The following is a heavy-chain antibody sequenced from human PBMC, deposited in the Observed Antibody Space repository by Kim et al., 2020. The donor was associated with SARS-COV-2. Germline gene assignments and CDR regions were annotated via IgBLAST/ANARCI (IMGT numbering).Heavy chain of an antibody. V-gene: IGHV3-74*01. J-gene: IGHJ4*02. CDR2: FNSDGSST. Sequence: VRQVPGKGLVWVSRFNSDGSSTSYADSVKGRFTISRDNAKNTLYLQMNSLRAEDTAVYYCARDFLYGSGSLLAAWGQGTLVTVSS. CDR3: ARDFLYGSGSLLAA. D-gene: IGHD3-10*01.